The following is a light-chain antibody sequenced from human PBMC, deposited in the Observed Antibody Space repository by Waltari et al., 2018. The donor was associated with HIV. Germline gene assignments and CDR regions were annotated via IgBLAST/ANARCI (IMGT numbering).Light chain of an antibody. V-gene: IGLV2-23*01. J-gene: IGLJ2*01. CDR3: CSYTSYSSRI. Sequence: QSALTQPASVSGSPGQSITISCSGTSSDVGSYNLVSWYQHHPGKAPKLILYEGSKRPSGVSYRFSGSKFGNLASLIISGLQAEDEADYYCCSYTSYSSRIFGGGTKLTVL. CDR1: SSDVGSYNL. CDR2: EGS.